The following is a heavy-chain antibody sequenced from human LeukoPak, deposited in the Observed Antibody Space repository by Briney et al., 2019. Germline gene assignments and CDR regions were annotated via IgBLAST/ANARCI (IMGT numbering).Heavy chain of an antibody. D-gene: IGHD4-17*01. CDR1: GFTFSSYL. V-gene: IGHV3-7*01. Sequence: PGGSLRLSCAASGFTFSSYLMSWVRQAPGKGLEWVANIKQDGSEKYYVDSVKGRFTISRDNAKNSLYLQMNSLRAEDTAVYYCARVYGDSLWGQGTLVTVSS. CDR2: IKQDGSEK. J-gene: IGHJ4*02. CDR3: ARVYGDSL.